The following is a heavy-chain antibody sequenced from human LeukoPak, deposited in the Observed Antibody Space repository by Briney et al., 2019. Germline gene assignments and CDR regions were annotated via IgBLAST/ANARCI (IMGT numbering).Heavy chain of an antibody. Sequence: ASVKVSCKASGYTFTGYYMHWVRQAPGQGLEWMGWINPNSGGTNFARKFQGRVTMTRDTSISTAYMELSRLRSDDTAVYYCARDLPWTNQLIAVAGKNWFDPWGQGTLVTVSS. CDR1: GYTFTGYY. V-gene: IGHV1-2*02. CDR2: INPNSGGT. J-gene: IGHJ5*02. D-gene: IGHD6-19*01. CDR3: ARDLPWTNQLIAVAGKNWFDP.